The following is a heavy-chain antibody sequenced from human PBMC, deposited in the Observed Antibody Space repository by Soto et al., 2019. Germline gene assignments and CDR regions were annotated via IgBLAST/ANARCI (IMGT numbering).Heavy chain of an antibody. CDR2: ISSSSYYI. J-gene: IGHJ4*02. CDR3: ARERGSCTSSSCFGSPDY. CDR1: GFTFSTYS. V-gene: IGHV3-21*01. Sequence: EVQLVESGGGLVKPGGSLRLSCAASGFTFSTYSMNWVRQAPGKCLEWVSSISSSSYYIYYADSVKGRFTISRDNAKNSLFLQMNSLRAEDTAVYYCARERGSCTSSSCFGSPDYWGQGTLVTVSS. D-gene: IGHD2-2*01.